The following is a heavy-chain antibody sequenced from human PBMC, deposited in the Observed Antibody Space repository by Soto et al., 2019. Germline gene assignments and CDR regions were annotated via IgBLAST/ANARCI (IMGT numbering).Heavy chain of an antibody. CDR3: AHTWGLPFDY. CDR2: IYWNDDK. J-gene: IGHJ4*02. V-gene: IGHV2-5*01. D-gene: IGHD3-16*01. Sequence: QITLKESGPTLVEPTQTLTLTCTYSGFSLRTTGVGVGWIRQPPGKALEWLGIIYWNDDKRYSPSLKNRFTLTSDISKSQVALTMTNIDPVDTATYYCAHTWGLPFDYWGQGTLVIVSS. CDR1: GFSLRTTGVG.